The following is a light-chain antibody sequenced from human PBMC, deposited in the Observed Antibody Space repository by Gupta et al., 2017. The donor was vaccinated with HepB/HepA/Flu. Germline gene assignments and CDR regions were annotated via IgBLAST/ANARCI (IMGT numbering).Light chain of an antibody. V-gene: IGKV3-20*01. CDR3: QQYSSSSFT. Sequence: EIVLTQSPGTLSLSPGERATLSCRASQSVKSSYLAWYQQKPGQAPRLLIYGSSSRAAGIPDRFSASGSGTDFTLIISRLEPEDFAVYYCQQYSSSSFTFGPGTKVEIK. CDR2: GSS. J-gene: IGKJ3*01. CDR1: QSVKSSY.